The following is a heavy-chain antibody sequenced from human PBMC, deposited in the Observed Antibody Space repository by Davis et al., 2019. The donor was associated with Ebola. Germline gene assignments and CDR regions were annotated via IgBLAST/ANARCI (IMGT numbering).Heavy chain of an antibody. J-gene: IGHJ4*02. CDR3: ARVGEGLDY. CDR1: VITFSSYA. V-gene: IGHV4-59*01. CDR2: IYYSGST. Sequence: MPGGSLRLSCTDSVITFSSYAMSWIRQPPGKGLEWIGYIYYSGSTNYNPSLKSRVTISVDTSKNQFSLKLSSVTAADTAVYYCARVGEGLDYWGQGTLVTVSS. D-gene: IGHD3-16*01.